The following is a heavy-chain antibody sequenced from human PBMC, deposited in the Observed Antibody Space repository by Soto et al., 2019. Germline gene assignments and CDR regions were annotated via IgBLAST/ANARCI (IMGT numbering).Heavy chain of an antibody. D-gene: IGHD3-10*01. CDR1: GYSFTSFW. Sequence: LGESLKISCKGSGYSFTSFWIGWVRQMPGKGLEWMGIIYPGDSDTRYSPSFQGQVTISADKSISTAYLQWSSLKASDTAMYYCARHSDGSGSQGGRYYYYMDVWGKGTTVTVSS. CDR3: ARHSDGSGSQGGRYYYYMDV. V-gene: IGHV5-51*01. J-gene: IGHJ6*03. CDR2: IYPGDSDT.